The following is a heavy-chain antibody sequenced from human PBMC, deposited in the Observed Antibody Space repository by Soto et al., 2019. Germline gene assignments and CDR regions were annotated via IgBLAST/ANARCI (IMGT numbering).Heavy chain of an antibody. CDR1: GGTFSSYA. V-gene: IGHV1-69*13. J-gene: IGHJ4*02. CDR3: AREAGDTAMEGDY. CDR2: IIPIFGTA. D-gene: IGHD5-18*01. Sequence: GASVKVSCKASGGTFSSYAISWVRQAPGQGLEWMGGIIPIFGTANYAQKFQGRVTITADESTSTAYMELSSLRSEDTAVYYCAREAGDTAMEGDYWGQGTLVTVSS.